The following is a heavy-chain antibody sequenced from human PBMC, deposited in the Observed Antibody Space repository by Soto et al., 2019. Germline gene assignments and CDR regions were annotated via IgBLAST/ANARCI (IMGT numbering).Heavy chain of an antibody. CDR1: GFTFSSYG. Sequence: GGSLRLSCAASGFTFSSYGMHWVRQAPGKGLEWVAVIWYDGSNKYYADSVKGRFTISRDNSKNTLYLQMNSLRAEDTAVYYCARDLSKYDSSGYYSRLCDYWGQGTLVTVSS. CDR2: IWYDGSNK. CDR3: ARDLSKYDSSGYYSRLCDY. J-gene: IGHJ4*02. V-gene: IGHV3-33*01. D-gene: IGHD3-22*01.